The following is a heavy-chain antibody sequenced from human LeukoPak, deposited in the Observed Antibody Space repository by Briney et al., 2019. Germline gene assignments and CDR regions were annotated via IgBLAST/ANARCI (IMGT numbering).Heavy chain of an antibody. CDR3: ARNPPGYCSGGSCPNYYYYYMDV. J-gene: IGHJ6*03. CDR2: INPNSGGT. Sequence: ASVKVSCKASGYTFTDYYIHWVRQAPGQGLEWMGWINPNSGGTNYAQKFQGRVTMTRDTSISTAYMELSRLRSDDTAVYYCARNPPGYCSGGSCPNYYYYYMDVWGKGTTVTISS. D-gene: IGHD2-15*01. V-gene: IGHV1-2*02. CDR1: GYTFTDYY.